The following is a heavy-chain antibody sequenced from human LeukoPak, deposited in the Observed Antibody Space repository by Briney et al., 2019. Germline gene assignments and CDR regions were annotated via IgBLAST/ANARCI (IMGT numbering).Heavy chain of an antibody. Sequence: GGSLRLSCAASGFTFSSYAMHWVRQAPGKGLEWVAVISYDGSNKYYADSVKGRFTISRDNSKNTLYLQMNSLRAEDTAVYYCARDWGGIAVAGNFNYWGQGTLVTVSS. V-gene: IGHV3-30*04. CDR2: ISYDGSNK. CDR1: GFTFSSYA. J-gene: IGHJ4*02. D-gene: IGHD6-19*01. CDR3: ARDWGGIAVAGNFNY.